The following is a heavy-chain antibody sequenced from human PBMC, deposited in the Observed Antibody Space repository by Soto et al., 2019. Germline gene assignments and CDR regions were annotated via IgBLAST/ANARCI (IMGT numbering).Heavy chain of an antibody. D-gene: IGHD3-10*01. CDR3: AKDTAFGPAAFDI. Sequence: QVQLVESGGGVVQPGRSLRLSCAASGFTFSSYGMHWVRQAPGKGLEWVAVISPDGSNKYYADSVKGRFAISRDNSKNTLYLQMNSLRAEDTAVYYCAKDTAFGPAAFDIWGQGTMVTVSS. J-gene: IGHJ3*02. CDR2: ISPDGSNK. CDR1: GFTFSSYG. V-gene: IGHV3-30*18.